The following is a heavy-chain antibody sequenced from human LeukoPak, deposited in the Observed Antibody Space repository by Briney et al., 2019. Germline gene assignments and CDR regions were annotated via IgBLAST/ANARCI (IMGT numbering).Heavy chain of an antibody. CDR1: GFTFSSYW. J-gene: IGHJ3*02. D-gene: IGHD2-2*01. CDR2: IKQDGSEK. CDR3: ARDLTVVVPAADAFDI. V-gene: IGHV3-7*01. Sequence: GGSLRLXCAASGFTFSSYWMSWVRQAPGKGLEWVANIKQDGSEKYYVDSVKGRFTISRDNAKNSLYLQMNSLRAEDTAVYYCARDLTVVVPAADAFDIWGQGTMVTVSS.